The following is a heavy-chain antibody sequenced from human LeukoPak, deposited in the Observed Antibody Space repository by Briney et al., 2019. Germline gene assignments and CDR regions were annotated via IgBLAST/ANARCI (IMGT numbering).Heavy chain of an antibody. CDR3: ARSRDGYNKYYFDY. V-gene: IGHV1-3*01. J-gene: IGHJ4*02. CDR2: INAGNGNT. Sequence: GASVKVSCNASGYPFTSYDINWVRQAPGQRLEWMGWINAGNGNTKYSQKFQGRVTITRDTSASTAYMELSSLRSEDTAVYYCARSRDGYNKYYFDYWGQGTLVTVSS. CDR1: GYPFTSYD. D-gene: IGHD5-24*01.